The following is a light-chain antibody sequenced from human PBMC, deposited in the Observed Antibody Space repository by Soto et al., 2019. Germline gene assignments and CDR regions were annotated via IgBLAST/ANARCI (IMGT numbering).Light chain of an antibody. V-gene: IGKV3-15*01. Sequence: ILMTQSPATLSVSPGERATLSCRASQSINSNLAWYQHKPGQAPRLLIYGASTRATGIPARFSGSGSGTEFTLTINSLQSEDSAIYYCQQYNNWGTFGQGTKVEIK. CDR1: QSINSN. J-gene: IGKJ1*01. CDR3: QQYNNWGT. CDR2: GAS.